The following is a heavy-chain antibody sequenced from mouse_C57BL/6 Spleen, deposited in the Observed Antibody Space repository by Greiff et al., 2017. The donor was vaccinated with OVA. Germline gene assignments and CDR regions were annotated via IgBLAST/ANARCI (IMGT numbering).Heavy chain of an antibody. J-gene: IGHJ2*01. Sequence: VQLQQSGAELVKPGASVKMSCKASGYTFTSYWITWVKQRPGQGLEWIGDIYPGSGSTNYNEKFKSKATLTVDTSSSTAYMQLSSLTSEDSAVYYCARGDYYGSSVDYWGQGTTLTVSS. CDR3: ARGDYYGSSVDY. CDR2: IYPGSGST. D-gene: IGHD1-1*01. CDR1: GYTFTSYW. V-gene: IGHV1-55*01.